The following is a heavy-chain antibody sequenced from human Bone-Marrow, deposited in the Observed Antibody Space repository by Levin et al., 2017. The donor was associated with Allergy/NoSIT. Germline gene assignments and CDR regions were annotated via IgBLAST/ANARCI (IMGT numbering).Heavy chain of an antibody. CDR1: GFTFSSYA. V-gene: IGHV3-23*01. D-gene: IGHD3-10*01. CDR2: ISGSGGST. CDR3: AKVIRSRAEYYYGSGSYQD. J-gene: IGHJ4*02. Sequence: GESLKISCAASGFTFSSYAMSWVRQAPGKGLEWVSAISGSGGSTYYADSVKGRFTISRDNSKNTLYLQMNSLRAEDTAVYYCAKVIRSRAEYYYGSGSYQDWGQGTLVTVSS.